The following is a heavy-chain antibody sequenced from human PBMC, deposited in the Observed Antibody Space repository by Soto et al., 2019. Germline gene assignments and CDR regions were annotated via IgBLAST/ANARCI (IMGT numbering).Heavy chain of an antibody. Sequence: QVQLVQSGAEVKKPGATVKVSCKASGYTFTSYGMTWVRQAPGQGLEWMGWISPYNGNTDYAQKLQGRVTMTTDTSTSTAYMELRSLRYEDTAVYYCAREWDYYASRTYSNWFDPWGQGTLVTVSS. D-gene: IGHD3-16*01. CDR1: GYTFTSYG. CDR2: ISPYNGNT. J-gene: IGHJ5*02. V-gene: IGHV1-18*01. CDR3: AREWDYYASRTYSNWFDP.